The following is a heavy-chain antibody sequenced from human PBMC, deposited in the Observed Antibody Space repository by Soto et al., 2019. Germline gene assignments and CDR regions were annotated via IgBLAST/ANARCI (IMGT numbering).Heavy chain of an antibody. Sequence: GGSLRLSCAASGFTFSSYWMHWVRQAPGKGLVWVSRINSDGSSTSYADSVKGRFTIYRDNAKNTLYLQMNSLRAEDTAVYYCARDRSPSYYYDSSGPLDYWGQGTLVTVSS. CDR3: ARDRSPSYYYDSSGPLDY. D-gene: IGHD3-22*01. CDR1: GFTFSSYW. J-gene: IGHJ4*02. CDR2: INSDGSST. V-gene: IGHV3-74*01.